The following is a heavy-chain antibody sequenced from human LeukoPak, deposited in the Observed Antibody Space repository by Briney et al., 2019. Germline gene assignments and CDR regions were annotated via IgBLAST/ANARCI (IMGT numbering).Heavy chain of an antibody. V-gene: IGHV7-4-1*02. J-gene: IGHJ4*02. D-gene: IGHD2-2*01. CDR2: INTNTRNP. CDR3: ARDKYQLPYEIDY. Sequence: GASVKVSCRASGYTFTNYGVNWVRQAPGQGLEWMGWINTNTRNPTYAQGFTGRFVFSLDTSLSTAYLQISSLKAEDTAVYYCARDKYQLPYEIDYWGQGTLVTVPS. CDR1: GYTFTNYG.